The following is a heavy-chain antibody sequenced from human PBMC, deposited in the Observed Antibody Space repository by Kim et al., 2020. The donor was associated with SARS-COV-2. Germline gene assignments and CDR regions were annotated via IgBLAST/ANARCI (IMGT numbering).Heavy chain of an antibody. V-gene: IGHV2-5*02. Sequence: SGPTLVKPTQTLTLTCSLSGFSLTTSGVAVAWIRQPPGKALEWLALIYWDDVERYNPSLKGRLAVTKDTSKNQVVLTLTDVDPVDTATYYCAHRRERITLVQGVTYFCDCWSRGTLVTVSS. D-gene: IGHD1-26*01. J-gene: IGHJ4*02. CDR3: AHRRERITLVQGVTYFCDC. CDR1: GFSLTTSGVA. CDR2: IYWDDVE.